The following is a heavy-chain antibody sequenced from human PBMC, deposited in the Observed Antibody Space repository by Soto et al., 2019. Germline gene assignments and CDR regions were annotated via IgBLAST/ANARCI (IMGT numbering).Heavy chain of an antibody. CDR1: GGSISSYY. Sequence: SETLSLTCTVSGGSISSYYWSWIRQPPGKGLEWIGYIYYSGSTNYNPSLKSRVTISVDTSKNQFSLKLSSVTAADTAVYYCARQAARRNWFDPWGQGTLVTVSS. J-gene: IGHJ5*02. D-gene: IGHD6-6*01. CDR2: IYYSGST. V-gene: IGHV4-59*08. CDR3: ARQAARRNWFDP.